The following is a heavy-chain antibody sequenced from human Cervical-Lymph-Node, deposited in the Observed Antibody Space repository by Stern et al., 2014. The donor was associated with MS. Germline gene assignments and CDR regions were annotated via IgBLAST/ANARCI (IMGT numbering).Heavy chain of an antibody. CDR2: IYPGDSDT. CDR3: ARPGDDTAKYGLDV. V-gene: IGHV5-51*03. D-gene: IGHD5-18*01. CDR1: GYSFATYW. J-gene: IGHJ6*02. Sequence: EVQLEESGSEVKKPGESLKISCKGSGYSFATYWIGWVRQMPGKGLEWMGIIYPGDSDTRYSPSFQGQVTISADKSISTSYLHWSSLKASDTAMYYCARPGDDTAKYGLDVWGQGTTVTVSS.